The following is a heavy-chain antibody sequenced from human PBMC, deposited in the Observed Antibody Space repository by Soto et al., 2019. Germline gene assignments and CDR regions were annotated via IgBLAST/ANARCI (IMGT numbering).Heavy chain of an antibody. V-gene: IGHV4-59*01. CDR3: ARDMSGYETDAFDI. Sequence: PSETLALTCTVYGGSISSYYWSWIRQPPGKGLEWIGYIYYSGSTNYNPSLKSRVTISVDTSKNQFSLKLSSVTAADTAVYYCARDMSGYETDAFDIWGQGTMVTVSS. J-gene: IGHJ3*02. CDR2: IYYSGST. CDR1: GGSISSYY. D-gene: IGHD5-12*01.